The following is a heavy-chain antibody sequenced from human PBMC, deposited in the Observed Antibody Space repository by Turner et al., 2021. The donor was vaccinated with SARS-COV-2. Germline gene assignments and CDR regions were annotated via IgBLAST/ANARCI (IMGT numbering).Heavy chain of an antibody. CDR1: GLTVSRNY. CDR2: IYSGGST. D-gene: IGHD6-13*01. Sequence: VQLVETGGGLIQPGGSLRLSCAASGLTVSRNYMNWVRQAPGKGLEGVSVIYSGGSTYYADSVKGRFTISRDNSKNTLYLQMNSLRAEDTAVYYCARDLGTYGMDVWGQGTTVTVSS. CDR3: ARDLGTYGMDV. J-gene: IGHJ6*02. V-gene: IGHV3-53*02.